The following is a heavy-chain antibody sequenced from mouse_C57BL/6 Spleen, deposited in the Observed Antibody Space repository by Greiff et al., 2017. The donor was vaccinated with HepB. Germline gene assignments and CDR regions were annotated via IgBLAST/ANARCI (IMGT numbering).Heavy chain of an antibody. CDR1: GYAFSSSW. CDR3: AREEICITREWDFDY. V-gene: IGHV1-82*01. CDR2: IYPGDGDT. Sequence: QVQLQQSGPELVKPGASVKISCKASGYAFSSSWMNWVKQRPGKGLEWIGRIYPGDGDTNYNGKFKGKATLTADKSSSTAYMQLSSLTSEDSAVYFCAREEICITREWDFDYWGQGTTLTVSS. D-gene: IGHD1-1*01. J-gene: IGHJ2*01.